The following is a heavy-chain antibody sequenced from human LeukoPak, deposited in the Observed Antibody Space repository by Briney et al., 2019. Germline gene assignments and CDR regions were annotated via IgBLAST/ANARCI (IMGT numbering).Heavy chain of an antibody. CDR3: AKGTELRSKVNFDY. Sequence: GGSLRLSCAASGLTFSSYAMSWVRQAPGKGLEWVSAISGSGSSTFYADSVKGRFTISRDNSKNTLYLQMNSLRAEDTAVYYCAKGTELRSKVNFDYWGQGTLVTVSS. D-gene: IGHD1-26*01. CDR1: GLTFSSYA. CDR2: ISGSGSST. V-gene: IGHV3-23*01. J-gene: IGHJ4*02.